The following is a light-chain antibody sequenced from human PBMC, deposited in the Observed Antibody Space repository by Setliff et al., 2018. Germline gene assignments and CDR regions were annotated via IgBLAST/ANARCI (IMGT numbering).Light chain of an antibody. CDR2: GAS. Sequence: DIQMTQSPSSVSASVGDTVTITCRASQAIGTWLAWYQHKPGKAPNLLIYGASRLQTGVPSRFSGSGSGTDFTLTITSLQPEDFSTYFCQQINTFPPTFGGGPRWIS. CDR1: QAIGTW. J-gene: IGKJ4*01. CDR3: QQINTFPPT. V-gene: IGKV1-12*01.